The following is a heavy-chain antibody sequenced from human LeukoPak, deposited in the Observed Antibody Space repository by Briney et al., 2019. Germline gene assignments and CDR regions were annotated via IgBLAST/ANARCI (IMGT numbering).Heavy chain of an antibody. Sequence: ASVKVSCKASGYTFTGYYMHWVRQAPGQGLEWMGWINSNSGGTKYAQKFQGRVTMTRDTSISTAYMELSRLRSDDTAVYYCASSITMIVVVTPAPNFDYWGQGTLVTVSS. V-gene: IGHV1-2*02. J-gene: IGHJ4*02. CDR3: ASSITMIVVVTPAPNFDY. D-gene: IGHD3-22*01. CDR2: INSNSGGT. CDR1: GYTFTGYY.